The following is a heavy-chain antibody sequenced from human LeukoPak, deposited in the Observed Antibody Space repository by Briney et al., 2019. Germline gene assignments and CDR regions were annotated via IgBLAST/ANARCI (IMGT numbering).Heavy chain of an antibody. J-gene: IGHJ6*04. Sequence: QPGGSLRLSCAVSGLTFSSFAMSWVRQAPGKGLEWVSAITGSAGATWYADAVKGRFTISRDNPKNTMYLQMNSLGAEDTALYYCAKMKGATEYYYYAMDVWGKGTMVSVSS. CDR1: GLTFSSFA. CDR2: ITGSAGAT. CDR3: AKMKGATEYYYYAMDV. V-gene: IGHV3-23*01. D-gene: IGHD5-24*01.